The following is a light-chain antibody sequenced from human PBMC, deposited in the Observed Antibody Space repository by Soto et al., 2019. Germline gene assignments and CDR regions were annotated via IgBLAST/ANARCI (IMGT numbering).Light chain of an antibody. Sequence: EIVLTQSPGTLSLSPAERATLSCSASQSVSSSHLAWYQQKPGQAPRLLIYGASSRATGIPDRFSGSGSGTDFTLTISRREPEDFAVYYCQQYGSSPLFGPGIKVDIK. CDR3: QQYGSSPL. CDR1: QSVSSSH. V-gene: IGKV3-20*01. J-gene: IGKJ3*01. CDR2: GAS.